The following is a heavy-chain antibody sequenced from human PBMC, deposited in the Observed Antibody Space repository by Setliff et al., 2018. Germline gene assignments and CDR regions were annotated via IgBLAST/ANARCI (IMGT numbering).Heavy chain of an antibody. Sequence: GASVKVSCKASGGTLSSYAITWVRQAPGQGLEWMGGIIPIFGTAKYAQKFQGRVTITADQSTRTAYMELSSLRSEDTAVYYCAIPPSGNFYFDYWGQGTLVTVSS. CDR3: AIPPSGNFYFDY. V-gene: IGHV1-69*13. J-gene: IGHJ4*02. CDR2: IIPIFGTA. CDR1: GGTLSSYA. D-gene: IGHD1-26*01.